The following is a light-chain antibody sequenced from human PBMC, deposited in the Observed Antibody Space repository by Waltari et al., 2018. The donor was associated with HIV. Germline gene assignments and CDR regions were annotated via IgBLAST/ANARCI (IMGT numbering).Light chain of an antibody. CDR2: DVS. J-gene: IGLJ2*01. V-gene: IGLV2-11*01. Sequence: QSALTPPRSVSGSPGQSVTISCPATYSDVGDYNYVSWYKQHPGKAPNLMIYDVSQRPSGVPDRFSGSKSGNTASLTISGLQADDDADYYCCSFAGTYTIFGGGTKLTVL. CDR1: YSDVGDYNY. CDR3: CSFAGTYTI.